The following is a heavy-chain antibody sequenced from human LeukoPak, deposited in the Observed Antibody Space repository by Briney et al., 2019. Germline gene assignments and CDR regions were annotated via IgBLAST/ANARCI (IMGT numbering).Heavy chain of an antibody. CDR2: IYHSGST. D-gene: IGHD4-17*01. Sequence: PSETLSLTCTVSGGSISSDYWSWIRQPPGKGLEWLGYIYHSGSTNYNPSLKSRVTISVHTSKNQFSLKLSSVTAADTAVYYCARDKGDYGDYYWFDPWGQGTLVTVSS. V-gene: IGHV4-59*01. CDR3: ARDKGDYGDYYWFDP. J-gene: IGHJ5*02. CDR1: GGSISSDY.